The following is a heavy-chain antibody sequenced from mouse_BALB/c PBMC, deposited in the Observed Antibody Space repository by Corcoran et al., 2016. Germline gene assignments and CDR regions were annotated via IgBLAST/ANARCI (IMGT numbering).Heavy chain of an antibody. CDR3: ARGDSSNLDY. CDR1: GYTFTNYG. J-gene: IGHJ2*01. Sequence: QIQLVQSGPELKKPGETVKISCKASGYTFTNYGMNWVKQAPGKGLKWMGWINTYTGEPTYADDFKGRFAFSLETSAITAYLQINNLKNEDMATYFCARGDSSNLDYWGQGTTLTVSS. D-gene: IGHD3-3*01. CDR2: INTYTGEP. V-gene: IGHV9-1*02.